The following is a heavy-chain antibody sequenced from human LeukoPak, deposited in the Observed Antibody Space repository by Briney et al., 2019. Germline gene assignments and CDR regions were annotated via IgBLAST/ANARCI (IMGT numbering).Heavy chain of an antibody. CDR3: ARDGYGDYHNDYYYYYGMDV. D-gene: IGHD4-17*01. CDR1: GFTFSTYW. CDR2: ISSSSSYI. V-gene: IGHV3-21*01. Sequence: PGGSLRLSCAASGFTFSTYWMSWVRQAPGKGLEWVSSISSSSSYIYYADSVKGRFTISRDNAKNSLYLQMNSLRAEDTAVYYCARDGYGDYHNDYYYYYGMDVWGQGTTVTVSS. J-gene: IGHJ6*02.